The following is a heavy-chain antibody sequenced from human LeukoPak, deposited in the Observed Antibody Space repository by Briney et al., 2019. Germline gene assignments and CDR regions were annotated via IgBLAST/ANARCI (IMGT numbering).Heavy chain of an antibody. D-gene: IGHD3-10*01. Sequence: PGGSLRLSCAASGFTFSSYSMNWVRPAPGKGLEWVSYISHSGSGSTKYYAESVEGRFTISRDNAKNSLDLQMNSLRDEDTAVYYCARIYVNSGVVRGFGYYGMDVWGQGTTVTVSS. CDR3: ARIYVNSGVVRGFGYYGMDV. J-gene: IGHJ6*02. CDR1: GFTFSSYS. V-gene: IGHV3-48*02. CDR2: ISHSGSGSTK.